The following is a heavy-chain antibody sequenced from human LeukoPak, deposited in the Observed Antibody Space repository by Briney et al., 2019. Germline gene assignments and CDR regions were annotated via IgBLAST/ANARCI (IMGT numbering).Heavy chain of an antibody. CDR2: VIGSSGNT. V-gene: IGHV3-23*01. CDR3: ASGRWPTASGSYYYYGMDV. J-gene: IGHJ6*02. Sequence: GGSLRLSCAAFGFTFSSFSMTWVRQAPGKGLEWVSSVIGSSGNTYYADSVKGRFSIFRDNSRNILYLQMNSLRAEDTAVYYCASGRWPTASGSYYYYGMDVWGQGTTVTVSS. D-gene: IGHD3-10*01. CDR1: GFTFSSFS.